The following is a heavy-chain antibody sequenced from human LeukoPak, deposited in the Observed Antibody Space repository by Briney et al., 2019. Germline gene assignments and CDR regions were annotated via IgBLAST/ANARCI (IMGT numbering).Heavy chain of an antibody. Sequence: GGSLRLSCAASGFTFSSYSMNWVRQAPGKGLEWVSSISSSSSYIYYADSVKGRFTISRDNAKNSLYLQMNSLRAEDTAVYYCAKVPGDLRNRGFDYWGQGTLVTVSS. J-gene: IGHJ4*02. CDR1: GFTFSSYS. D-gene: IGHD3-16*01. CDR2: ISSSSSYI. V-gene: IGHV3-21*04. CDR3: AKVPGDLRNRGFDY.